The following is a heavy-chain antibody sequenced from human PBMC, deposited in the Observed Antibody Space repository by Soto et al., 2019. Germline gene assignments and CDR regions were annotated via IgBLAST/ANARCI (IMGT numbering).Heavy chain of an antibody. D-gene: IGHD2-15*01. CDR1: GGSISSGGYY. CDR2: IYYSGST. V-gene: IGHV4-31*03. J-gene: IGHJ6*03. CDR3: VGHILGYCSGGSCSASYYMDV. Sequence: SETLSLTCTVSGGSISSGGYYWSWIRQHPGEGLEWIGYIYYSGSTYYNPSLKSRVTISVDTSKNQFSLKLSSVTAADTAVYYCVGHILGYCSGGSCSASYYMDVWGKGTTVTVSS.